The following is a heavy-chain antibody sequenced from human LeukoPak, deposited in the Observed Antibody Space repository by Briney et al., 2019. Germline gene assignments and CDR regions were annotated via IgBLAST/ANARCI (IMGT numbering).Heavy chain of an antibody. CDR2: ISSSGSTI. J-gene: IGHJ6*03. V-gene: IGHV3-11*01. CDR3: ARVRESGSGSYFYLPYYYMDV. Sequence: PGGSLRLSRAASGFTFSDYYMNWIRQAPGKGLDWVSYISSSGSTIYYADSVKGRFTISRDTSKNTLYLQMNSLRAEDTAVHYCARVRESGSGSYFYLPYYYMDVWGKGTTVTISS. D-gene: IGHD3-10*01. CDR1: GFTFSDYY.